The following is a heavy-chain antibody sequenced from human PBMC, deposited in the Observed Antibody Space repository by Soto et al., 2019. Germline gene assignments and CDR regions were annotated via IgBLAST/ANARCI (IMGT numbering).Heavy chain of an antibody. CDR3: VMVDNYVTPTPQDV. V-gene: IGHV1-18*01. D-gene: IGHD3-16*01. Sequence: QVQLVQSGDEVKKPGASVKVSCKASGYIFVNYGIAWVRQAPRQGLEWMGWISPYTGNTHSASKVQGRLTMTTDTSQSTAYMDLGSLISDDTAVYYCVMVDNYVTPTPQDVWRQGTTVTVSS. J-gene: IGHJ6*02. CDR2: ISPYTGNT. CDR1: GYIFVNYG.